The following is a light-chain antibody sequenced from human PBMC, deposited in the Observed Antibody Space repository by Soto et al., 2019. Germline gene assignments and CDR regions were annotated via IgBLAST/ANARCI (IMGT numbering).Light chain of an antibody. CDR2: DAS. CDR1: RRVSSY. V-gene: IGKV3-11*01. Sequence: TVLTQSPATLSLSPGDRATLPCRASRRVSSYLAWYQQKAGQAPRLLIYDASNRAAGTPGRFSGSGSGTDFTLTISSLEPEDFAVYYCQQRDNWPWTFGQGTKVDI. CDR3: QQRDNWPWT. J-gene: IGKJ1*01.